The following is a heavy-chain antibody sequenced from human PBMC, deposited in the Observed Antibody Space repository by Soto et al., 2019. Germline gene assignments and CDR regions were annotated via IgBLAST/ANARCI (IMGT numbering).Heavy chain of an antibody. CDR3: AKGGRQWLVTSDFNY. CDR1: GFTFSDYA. Sequence: VQLVESGGGVVQPGRSLRLSCAASGFTFSDYAMHWVRQAPGKGLEWVAVVSHDGRNTNYADSVKGRFTISRDSSKNTVSLAMTSLRAEDTAVYYCAKGGRQWLVTSDFNYWGQGSLFTVSS. J-gene: IGHJ4*02. D-gene: IGHD6-19*01. V-gene: IGHV3-30*18. CDR2: VSHDGRNT.